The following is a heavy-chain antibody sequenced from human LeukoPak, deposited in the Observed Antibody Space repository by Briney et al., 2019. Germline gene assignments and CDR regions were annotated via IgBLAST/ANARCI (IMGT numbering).Heavy chain of an antibody. CDR3: ARWGYTSGYYYFDY. J-gene: IGHJ4*02. V-gene: IGHV3-23*01. CDR1: GFTFSSYA. D-gene: IGHD5-18*01. Sequence: LPGGSLRLSCAASGFTFSSYAMSWVRQAPGKGLEWVSAISGSGGSTYYADSVKGRFTISRDNSKNTLYLQMNSLRPADTAVYYCARWGYTSGYYYFDYWGQGTLVTVSS. CDR2: ISGSGGST.